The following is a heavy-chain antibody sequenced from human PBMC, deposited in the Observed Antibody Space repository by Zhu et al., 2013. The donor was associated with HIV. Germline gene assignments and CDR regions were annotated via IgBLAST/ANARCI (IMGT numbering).Heavy chain of an antibody. CDR1: GYTFTTYG. D-gene: IGHD2-15*01. J-gene: IGHJ6*03. Sequence: QVQLVQSGAEVKKPGASVKVSCKASGYTFTTYGISWVRQAPGQGLEWMGWISTYNGNTKYAQKFQGRVTMTTDTSTSTAYMELRSLKSDDTAVYYCDVGRTLVGTFHLSVFTYYYYY. CDR2: ISTYNGNT. CDR3: DVGRTLVGTFHLSVFTYYYYY. V-gene: IGHV1-18*01.